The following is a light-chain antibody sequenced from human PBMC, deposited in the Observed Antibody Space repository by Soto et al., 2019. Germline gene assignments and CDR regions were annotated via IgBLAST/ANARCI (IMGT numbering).Light chain of an antibody. CDR1: NSDVGGYNR. CDR2: DVR. V-gene: IGLV2-14*01. CDR3: SSYTSSKTQV. Sequence: QPVLTQPASVSGSPGQSITISCTGTNSDVGGYNRVSWFQQHPGKAPKLMMYDVRNRSPGVSHRFSGSKSGNTASLTISGLQAGDEADYYCSSYTSSKTQVFGTGTKVTVL. J-gene: IGLJ1*01.